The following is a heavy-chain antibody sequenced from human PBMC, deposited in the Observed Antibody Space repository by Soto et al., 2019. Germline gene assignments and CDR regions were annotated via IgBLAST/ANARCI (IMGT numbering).Heavy chain of an antibody. J-gene: IGHJ3*02. CDR2: IIPIFGTA. CDR3: ARVEVGAINDAFDI. CDR1: GGTFSSYA. D-gene: IGHD1-26*01. Sequence: GASVKVSCKASGGTFSSYAISWVRQAPGQGLEWMGGIIPIFGTANYAQKFQGRVTITADESTSTAYMELSSLRSEDTAVYYCARVEVGAINDAFDIWRQGTMVTVSS. V-gene: IGHV1-69*13.